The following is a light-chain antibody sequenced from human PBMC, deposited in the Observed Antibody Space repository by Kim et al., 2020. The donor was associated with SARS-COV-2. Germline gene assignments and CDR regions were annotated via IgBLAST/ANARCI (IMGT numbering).Light chain of an antibody. CDR3: SSYTTSSTV. Sequence: QSALTQPASVSGSPGQSITISCTGTSSDVGGYNYVSWYQQHPGKAPKLMIYDVSNRPSGVSNRFSGSKSGNTASLTICGLQAEDEADYYCSSYTTSSTVFGGGTQLTVL. J-gene: IGLJ2*01. CDR1: SSDVGGYNY. CDR2: DVS. V-gene: IGLV2-14*03.